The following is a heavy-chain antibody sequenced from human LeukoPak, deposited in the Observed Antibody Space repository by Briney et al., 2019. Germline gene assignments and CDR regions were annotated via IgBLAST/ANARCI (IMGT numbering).Heavy chain of an antibody. V-gene: IGHV3-23*01. CDR1: GFTFSSYA. CDR3: AKDLRYGSGSFFDY. CDR2: ISGSGGNT. D-gene: IGHD3-10*01. J-gene: IGHJ4*02. Sequence: GGSLKLSCAASGFTFSSYAMSWVRQAPGKGLKWVSAISGSGGNTYYADSVKGRFTISRDNSKNTLYLEMNSLRAEDTAVYYCAKDLRYGSGSFFDYWGRGTLVTVSS.